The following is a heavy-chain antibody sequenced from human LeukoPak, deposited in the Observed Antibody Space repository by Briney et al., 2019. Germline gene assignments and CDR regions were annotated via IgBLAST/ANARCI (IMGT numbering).Heavy chain of an antibody. CDR1: GLTFSNYA. J-gene: IGHJ4*02. Sequence: GGSLRLSCAASGLTFSNYAMNWVRQASGKGLEWVSGITDSGRKTYYADSVKGRFSISRDNSKSTVYLQMSDLRAEDTAVYYCAKITKATTPNYWGQGTLVTVSS. D-gene: IGHD4-17*01. CDR3: AKITKATTPNY. V-gene: IGHV3-23*01. CDR2: ITDSGRKT.